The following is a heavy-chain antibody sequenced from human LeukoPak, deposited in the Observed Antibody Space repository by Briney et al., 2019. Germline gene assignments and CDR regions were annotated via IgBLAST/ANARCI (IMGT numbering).Heavy chain of an antibody. Sequence: GGSLRLSCAASGFTFDDYAMHWVRQAPGKGLEWVSLISWDGGSTYYADSVKGRFTISRDNSKNSLYLQMNSLRAEDTALYYCAKARGYCSSTSCPGYFDCWGQGTLVTVSS. J-gene: IGHJ4*02. CDR3: AKARGYCSSTSCPGYFDC. CDR1: GFTFDDYA. CDR2: ISWDGGST. V-gene: IGHV3-43D*04. D-gene: IGHD2-2*01.